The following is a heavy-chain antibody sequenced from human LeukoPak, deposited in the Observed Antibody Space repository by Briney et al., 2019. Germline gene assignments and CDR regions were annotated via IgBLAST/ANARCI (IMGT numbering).Heavy chain of an antibody. CDR1: GFTFSSYA. CDR2: IRGSGGGT. Sequence: GGSLRLSCAASGFTFSSYAMSWVRQAPGKGREWVSAIRGSGGGTYHADSVKGRFTISRDNSKNTLYLQMNSLRDEDTALYYCAKAGIGVVGYFDYWGQGTLVTVSS. D-gene: IGHD6-19*01. J-gene: IGHJ4*02. CDR3: AKAGIGVVGYFDY. V-gene: IGHV3-23*01.